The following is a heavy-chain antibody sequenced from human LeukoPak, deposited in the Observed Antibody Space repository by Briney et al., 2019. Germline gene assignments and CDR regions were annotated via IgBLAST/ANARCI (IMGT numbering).Heavy chain of an antibody. V-gene: IGHV3-48*01. D-gene: IGHD3-22*01. CDR2: ISSSSSTI. Sequence: GGSLRLSCAASGFTFSSYSMNWVRQAPGKGLEWVSYISSSSSTIYYADSVKGRFTISRDNAKNSLYLQMNSLRAEDTAVYYCARDPPYYYDSTPNYWGQGTLVTVSS. CDR1: GFTFSSYS. CDR3: ARDPPYYYDSTPNY. J-gene: IGHJ4*02.